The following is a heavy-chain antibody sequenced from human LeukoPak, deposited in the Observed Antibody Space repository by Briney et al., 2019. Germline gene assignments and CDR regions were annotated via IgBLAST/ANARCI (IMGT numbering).Heavy chain of an antibody. Sequence: GGSLSLSCAASGFTFSSYGMHWVRQAPGKGLEWVAVIRYDGSNKYYADSVKGRFTISRDNSKNTLYLQMNSLRAEDTAVYYCARGGMTTDYYYGMDVWGQGTTVTVSS. J-gene: IGHJ6*02. CDR1: GFTFSSYG. CDR3: ARGGMTTDYYYGMDV. V-gene: IGHV3-33*01. CDR2: IRYDGSNK. D-gene: IGHD4-17*01.